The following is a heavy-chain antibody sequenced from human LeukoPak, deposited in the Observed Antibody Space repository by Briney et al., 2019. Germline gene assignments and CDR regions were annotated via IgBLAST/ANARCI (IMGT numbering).Heavy chain of an antibody. V-gene: IGHV1-24*01. J-gene: IGHJ4*02. D-gene: IGHD6-13*01. CDR2: FDPEDGET. CDR3: ATGGGSSWYYFDY. Sequence: GASVKVSCKVSGYTFTELSMHWVRQAPGKGLEWMGGFDPEDGETIYAQKFQGRVTMTEDTSTDTAYMELSSLRSEDTAVYYCATGGGSSWYYFDYWGQGTLVTVSS. CDR1: GYTFTELS.